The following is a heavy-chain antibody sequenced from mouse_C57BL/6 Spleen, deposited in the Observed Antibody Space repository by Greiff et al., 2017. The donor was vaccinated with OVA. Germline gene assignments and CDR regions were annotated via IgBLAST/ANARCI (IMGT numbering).Heavy chain of an antibody. V-gene: IGHV5-17*01. CDR1: GFTFSDYG. CDR3: ARTYYGSSRGFAY. CDR2: ISSGSSTI. D-gene: IGHD1-1*01. Sequence: EVQLVESGGGLVKPGGSLKLSCAASGFTFSDYGMHWVRQAPEKGLEWVAYISSGSSTIYYADTVKGRFTISRDNAKNTLFLQMTSLRSEDTAMYYCARTYYGSSRGFAYWGQGTLVTVSA. J-gene: IGHJ3*01.